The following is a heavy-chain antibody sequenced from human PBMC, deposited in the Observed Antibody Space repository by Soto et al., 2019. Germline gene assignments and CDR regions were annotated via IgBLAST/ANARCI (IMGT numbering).Heavy chain of an antibody. CDR3: AREWGLLPYYVMNV. Sequence: PXGTLSLTCIVSGDSVTCGSYYWTWLRQPPGKGLEWIGYISYTGRTKYNPSLQSRVTISVDTSKNDFSLNLSSVTAADTAVYFCAREWGLLPYYVMNVWGHGTAVTVSS. CDR1: GDSVTCGSYY. V-gene: IGHV4-61*03. J-gene: IGHJ6*02. CDR2: ISYTGRT. D-gene: IGHD7-27*01.